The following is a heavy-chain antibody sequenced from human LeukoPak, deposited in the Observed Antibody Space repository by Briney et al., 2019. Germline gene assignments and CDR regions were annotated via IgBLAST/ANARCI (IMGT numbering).Heavy chain of an antibody. J-gene: IGHJ4*02. CDR3: ARDSTSDTLGY. V-gene: IGHV3-7*01. Sequence: GGSLRLSCAASGFTFSNFWMSWVRQAPGKGLEWVANIKQDGSARYSVDSVKGRFTISRDSAKNSLYLQMNSLRVEDTAVYYCARDSTSDTLGYWGQGTLVTVSS. D-gene: IGHD2-2*02. CDR1: GFTFSNFW. CDR2: IKQDGSAR.